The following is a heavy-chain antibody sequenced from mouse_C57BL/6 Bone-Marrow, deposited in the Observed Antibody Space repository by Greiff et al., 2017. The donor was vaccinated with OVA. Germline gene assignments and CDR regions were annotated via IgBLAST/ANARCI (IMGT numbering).Heavy chain of an antibody. D-gene: IGHD2-3*01. V-gene: IGHV2-2*01. CDR2: IWSGGST. Sequence: QSPGKGLEWLGVIWSGGSTDYNAAFISRLSISKDNSKSQVFFKMNSLQADDTAIYYCASHGYSYYYAMDYWGQGTSVTVSS. CDR3: ASHGYSYYYAMDY. J-gene: IGHJ4*01.